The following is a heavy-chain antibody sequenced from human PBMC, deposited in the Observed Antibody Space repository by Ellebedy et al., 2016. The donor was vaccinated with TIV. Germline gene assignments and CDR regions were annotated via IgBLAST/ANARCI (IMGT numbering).Heavy chain of an antibody. CDR2: IGTAGDT. J-gene: IGHJ4*02. V-gene: IGHV3-13*01. CDR1: GFTFSSYD. CDR3: ARATEGLDY. D-gene: IGHD1-14*01. Sequence: PGGSLRLSCPAPGFTFSSYDMHWVRQVPGKGLEWVSAIGTAGDTYYPGSVKGRFTISRENAKNSLYLQMNSLRAGDTAVYYCARATEGLDYWGQGTLVTVSS.